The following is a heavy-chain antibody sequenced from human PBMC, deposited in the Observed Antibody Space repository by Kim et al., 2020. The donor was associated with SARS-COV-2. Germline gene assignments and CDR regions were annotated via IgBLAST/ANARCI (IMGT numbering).Heavy chain of an antibody. D-gene: IGHD5-18*01. CDR1: GGTFSSYA. CDR2: IIPILGIA. Sequence: SVKVSCKASGGTFSSYAISWVRQAPGQGLEWMGRIIPILGIANYAQKFQGRVTITADKSTSTAYMELSSLRSEDTAVYYCAAGKEGYSYGTYYFDYWGQ. J-gene: IGHJ4*02. V-gene: IGHV1-69*04. CDR3: AAGKEGYSYGTYYFDY.